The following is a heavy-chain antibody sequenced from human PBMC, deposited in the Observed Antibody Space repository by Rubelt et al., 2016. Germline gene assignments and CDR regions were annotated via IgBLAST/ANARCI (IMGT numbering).Heavy chain of an antibody. D-gene: IGHD4-17*01. CDR2: INHSGST. J-gene: IGHJ4*02. CDR1: GGSISSYH. CDR3: ARGRDGDRMGC. Sequence: QVQLQESGPGLVKPSETLSLTCTVSGGSISSYHWSWIRQPPGKGLEWIGEINHSGSTYYNPSLQSRDTISVDTSKNQFSRKLSSVTAADTAVYDCARGRDGDRMGCWGQGTLVTVSS. V-gene: IGHV4-34*01.